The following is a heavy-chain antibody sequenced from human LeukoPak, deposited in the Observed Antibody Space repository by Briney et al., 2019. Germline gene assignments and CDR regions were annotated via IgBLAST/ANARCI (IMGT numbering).Heavy chain of an antibody. CDR1: GGSISSYY. CDR3: ARFYYGSGAFHWFDP. Sequence: SETLSLTCTVAGGSISSYYWSWVRQPAGQGLEWIGRVYISGSTNYNPSLKSRVTMSVDTSKNQFSLNLTSVTAADTAVYYCARFYYGSGAFHWFDPWGQGTLVTVSS. J-gene: IGHJ5*02. CDR2: VYISGST. D-gene: IGHD3-10*01. V-gene: IGHV4-4*07.